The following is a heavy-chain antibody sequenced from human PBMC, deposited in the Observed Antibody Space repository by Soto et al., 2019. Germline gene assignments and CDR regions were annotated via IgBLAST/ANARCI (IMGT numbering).Heavy chain of an antibody. CDR1: GYTLGDYY. CDR3: AREGGGIAAAGAGNDAFDI. CDR2: FNPNSGDT. V-gene: IGHV1-2*02. D-gene: IGHD6-13*01. Sequence: QAQLVQSGAEVKKPGASVKVSCKASGYTLGDYYMQWVRQAPGPGLEWMGWFNPNSGDTNYAQKIQGRVTMTRDTSIATAYMELSSLKSHDTAVYYCAREGGGIAAAGAGNDAFDIWGQGTMVTVSS. J-gene: IGHJ3*02.